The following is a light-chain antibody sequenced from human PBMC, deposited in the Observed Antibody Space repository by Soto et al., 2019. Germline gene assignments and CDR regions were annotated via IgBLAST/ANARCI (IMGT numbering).Light chain of an antibody. V-gene: IGKV1-5*03. CDR1: QSISSW. CDR2: KAS. CDR3: QQCSGYPFT. J-gene: IGKJ3*01. Sequence: DIQMTQSPSTLSASVEDRVTSTCRASQSISSWLAWYQQKPGKAPKLLIYKASSLESGVPSRFSGSGSGTEFTLTISSLQPDDFATYFCQQCSGYPFTFGPGTKVDIK.